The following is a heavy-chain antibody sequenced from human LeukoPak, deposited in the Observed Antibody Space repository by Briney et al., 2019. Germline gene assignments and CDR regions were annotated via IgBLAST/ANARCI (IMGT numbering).Heavy chain of an antibody. CDR2: IWYDGSNK. CDR1: GFTFSSYG. D-gene: IGHD4-23*01. CDR3: ARDSPTTVITPPGSFDI. V-gene: IGHV3-33*01. Sequence: GGSLRLSCAASGFTFSSYGMHWVRQAPGKGLEWVAVIWYDGSNKYYADSVKGRFTISRDNSKNTLYLQMNSLRAEDTAVYYCARDSPTTVITPPGSFDIWGQGTIVTVSS. J-gene: IGHJ3*02.